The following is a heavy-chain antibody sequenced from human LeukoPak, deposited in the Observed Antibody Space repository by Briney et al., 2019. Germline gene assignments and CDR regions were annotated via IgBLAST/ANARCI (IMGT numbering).Heavy chain of an antibody. V-gene: IGHV4-34*01. CDR2: INHSGST. D-gene: IGHD3-10*01. CDR3: ARYVTMVRGVITSWAFDY. Sequence: SETLSLTCAVYGGSFSGYYWSWIRQPPGKGLEWIGEINHSGSTNYNPSLKSRVTISVDTSKNQFSLKLSSVTAADTAVYYCARYVTMVRGVITSWAFDYWGQGTLATVSS. CDR1: GGSFSGYY. J-gene: IGHJ4*02.